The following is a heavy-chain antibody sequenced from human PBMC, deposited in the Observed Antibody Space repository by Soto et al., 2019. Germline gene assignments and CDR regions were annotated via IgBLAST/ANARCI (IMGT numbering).Heavy chain of an antibody. Sequence: SETLSLTCTVSGGSISSGGYYWSWIRQHPEKGLEWIGYIYYTGSTYYNPSLKSRVTMSVDTSKNQFSLKLSSVTAADTAVYYCATVGGNWNYVDHWGQGTLVTVSS. CDR2: IYYTGST. D-gene: IGHD1-20*01. CDR1: GGSISSGGYY. V-gene: IGHV4-31*03. CDR3: ATVGGNWNYVDH. J-gene: IGHJ4*02.